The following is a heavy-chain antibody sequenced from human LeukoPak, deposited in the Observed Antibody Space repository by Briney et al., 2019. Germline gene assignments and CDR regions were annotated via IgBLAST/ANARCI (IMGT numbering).Heavy chain of an antibody. CDR2: IYSGGST. Sequence: GGSLRLSCAASGFTFSNYNMNWVRQAPGKGLEWVSVIYSGGSTYYADSVKGRFTISRDNSKNTLYLQMNSLRGEDTAVYYCARGTSSGYFQLYFDYWGQGTLVTVSS. J-gene: IGHJ4*02. D-gene: IGHD3-22*01. CDR1: GFTFSNYN. V-gene: IGHV3-53*01. CDR3: ARGTSSGYFQLYFDY.